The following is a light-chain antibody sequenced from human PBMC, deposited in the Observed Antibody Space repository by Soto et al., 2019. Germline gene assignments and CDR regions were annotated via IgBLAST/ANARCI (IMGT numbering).Light chain of an antibody. Sequence: IVLSQAPATLSLSPGESSTLSFMASQTMSSCLAWYQQKPGQAPRLLIYDASNRATGIPARFSGSGSGPDFTLTISSLEPDDFAAYYCQQRSSWSLAFGPGTKVDN. V-gene: IGKV3-11*01. J-gene: IGKJ3*01. CDR2: DAS. CDR1: QTMSSC. CDR3: QQRSSWSLA.